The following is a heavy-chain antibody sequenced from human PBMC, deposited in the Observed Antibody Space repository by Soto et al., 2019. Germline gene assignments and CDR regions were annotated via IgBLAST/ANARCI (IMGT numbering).Heavy chain of an antibody. CDR3: AKGMYSSGWYVVY. D-gene: IGHD6-19*01. V-gene: IGHV3-9*01. Sequence: SLRLSCAASGFTFDDYAMRWVRQAPGKGLEWVSGISWNSGSIGYADSVKGRFTISRDNAKNSLYLQMNSLRAEDTALYYCAKGMYSSGWYVVYWGQGTLVTVSS. J-gene: IGHJ4*02. CDR1: GFTFDDYA. CDR2: ISWNSGSI.